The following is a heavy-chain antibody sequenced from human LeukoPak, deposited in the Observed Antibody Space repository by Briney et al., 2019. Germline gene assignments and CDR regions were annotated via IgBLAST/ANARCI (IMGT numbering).Heavy chain of an antibody. J-gene: IGHJ3*02. Sequence: GGSLRLSRVASGFAFSAFAISWVRQAPGKGLEWVSAVSGSGGRTFYAASVRGRFTISRDNSKKTVFLQMDSLRAEDTAVYYCAEGGAAMTDAPHGDVVTTTLDGFDIWGQGTMVTVSS. V-gene: IGHV3-23*01. CDR1: GFAFSAFA. CDR3: AEGGAAMTDAPHGDVVTTTLDGFDI. D-gene: IGHD2-21*02. CDR2: VSGSGGRT.